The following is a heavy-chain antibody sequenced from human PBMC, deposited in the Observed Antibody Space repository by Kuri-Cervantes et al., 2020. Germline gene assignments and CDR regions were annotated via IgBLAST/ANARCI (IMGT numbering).Heavy chain of an antibody. CDR2: IYYSGST. CDR1: GYSISSGYY. CDR3: ASTHYGDYGLDY. V-gene: IGHV4-38-2*01. Sequence: SETLSLTCGVSGYSISSGYYWGWIRQPPGKGLEWIGYIYYSGSTYYSPSLKSRVTISIDTSKNRFSLKLSSVTAADTAVYYCASTHYGDYGLDYWGQGTLVTVSS. J-gene: IGHJ4*02. D-gene: IGHD4-17*01.